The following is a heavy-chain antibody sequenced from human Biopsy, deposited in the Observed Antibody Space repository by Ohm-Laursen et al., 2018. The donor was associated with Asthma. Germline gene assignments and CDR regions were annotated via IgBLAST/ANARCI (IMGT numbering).Heavy chain of an antibody. CDR1: GFTFSDYS. V-gene: IGHV3-11*01. D-gene: IGHD3-16*01. Sequence: GSLRLSCAASGFTFSDYSMTWIRQAPGKGLEWISYISSSGSSILYAGSVKGRFTISRDNAKNSLHLQMNSLRAEDTAIYYCARDIAFGGVHDFWGQGTLVAVSS. J-gene: IGHJ4*02. CDR3: ARDIAFGGVHDF. CDR2: ISSSGSSI.